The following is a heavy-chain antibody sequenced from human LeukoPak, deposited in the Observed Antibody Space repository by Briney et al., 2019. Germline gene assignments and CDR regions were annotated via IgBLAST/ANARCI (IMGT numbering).Heavy chain of an antibody. J-gene: IGHJ4*02. CDR1: GFTFSSYA. CDR2: LSGSGGNT. Sequence: PGGSLRLSCTASGFTFSSYAMSWGRQAPGKGLEWVSALSGSGGNTYYADSVKGQFTISRDNSKNTLYLQMNSLRAEDTAKYYCAKVASLCTSTSCVRGGFDYRGQGTLVTVSS. CDR3: AKVASLCTSTSCVRGGFDY. V-gene: IGHV3-23*01. D-gene: IGHD2-2*01.